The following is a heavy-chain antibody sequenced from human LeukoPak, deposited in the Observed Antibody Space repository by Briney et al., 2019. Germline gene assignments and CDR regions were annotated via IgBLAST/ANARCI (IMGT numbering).Heavy chain of an antibody. CDR3: AKDLYCSSTSCYMDI. J-gene: IGHJ6*03. D-gene: IGHD2-2*01. CDR2: ISGGGDAT. V-gene: IGHV3-23*01. CDR1: TFIFSDYA. Sequence: GGSLRLSCAASTFIFSDYAMTWVRQAPGKGLEWVSTISGGGDATYYAHSVKGRFAVSRDNSKKTLYLQLNSLRAEDTAVYYCAKDLYCSSTSCYMDIWGKGTTVTVSS.